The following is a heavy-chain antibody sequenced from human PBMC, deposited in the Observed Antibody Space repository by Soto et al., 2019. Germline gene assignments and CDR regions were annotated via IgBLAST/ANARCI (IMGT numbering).Heavy chain of an antibody. CDR1: GFTFSSYS. V-gene: IGHV3-21*01. Sequence: EVQLVESGGGLVKPGGSLRLSCAASGFTFSSYSMNWVRQAPGKGLEWVSSISSSSSYIYYADSVKGRFTISRDSAKNSLYLQMNSLRAEDTAVYYCARDFRDGYYFDYWGQGTLVTVSS. CDR2: ISSSSSYI. D-gene: IGHD5-12*01. J-gene: IGHJ4*02. CDR3: ARDFRDGYYFDY.